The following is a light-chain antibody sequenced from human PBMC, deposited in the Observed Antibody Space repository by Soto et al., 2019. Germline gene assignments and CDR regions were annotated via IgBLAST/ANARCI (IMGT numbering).Light chain of an antibody. CDR2: DVT. J-gene: IGLJ1*01. V-gene: IGLV2-11*01. CDR3: CSYAGSYTYV. CDR1: SSDVGGYTY. Sequence: QSALTQPRSVSVSPGQSVTISCTGTSSDVGGYTYVSWYQQHPGKAPKLIIYDVTERPSGVPARFSGSKSGNTASLTISGLQAEDEADYDCCSYAGSYTYVFGTGTKSPS.